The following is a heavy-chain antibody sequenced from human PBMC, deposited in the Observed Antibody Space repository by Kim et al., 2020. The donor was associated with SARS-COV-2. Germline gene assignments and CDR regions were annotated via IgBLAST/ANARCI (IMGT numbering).Heavy chain of an antibody. Sequence: GGSLRLSCAASGFTFSSYAMSWVRQAPGKGLEWVSAISGSGGSTYYADSVKGRFTISRDNSKNTLYLQMNSLRAEDTAVYYCAKEVYYYDSSGYEYFDYWGQGTLVTVSS. CDR3: AKEVYYYDSSGYEYFDY. CDR1: GFTFSSYA. D-gene: IGHD3-22*01. J-gene: IGHJ4*02. V-gene: IGHV3-23*01. CDR2: ISGSGGST.